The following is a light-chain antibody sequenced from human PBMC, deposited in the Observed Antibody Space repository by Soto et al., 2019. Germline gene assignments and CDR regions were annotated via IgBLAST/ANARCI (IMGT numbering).Light chain of an antibody. V-gene: IGKV1-5*01. Sequence: DIQMTQSPATLSASVGDRVTITCRASQSISSWLAWYQQKPGKAPKLLIYDASSLESGVPSRFSSSGSGTEFTLTISSLQPDDFATYYCQHRETFGQGTKVDIK. CDR1: QSISSW. J-gene: IGKJ1*01. CDR3: QHRET. CDR2: DAS.